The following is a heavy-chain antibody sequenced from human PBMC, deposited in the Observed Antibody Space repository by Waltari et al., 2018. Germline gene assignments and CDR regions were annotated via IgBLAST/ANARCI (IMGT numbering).Heavy chain of an antibody. V-gene: IGHV3-53*01. J-gene: IGHJ3*01. D-gene: IGHD2-2*01. CDR2: IYSGGKT. CDR1: GLTASIHS. CDR3: ARDSVGYCSRSYCQGPAFDL. Sequence: EVQLVESGVAVMQVGGSLNIYSATSGLTASIHSINWVSQAPGQGLAWVSLIYSGGKTHYADSVRGRFIISRNNSKNTLYLKMNSLRTDDTAVYYCARDSVGYCSRSYCQGPAFDLWGQGTLVTVSS.